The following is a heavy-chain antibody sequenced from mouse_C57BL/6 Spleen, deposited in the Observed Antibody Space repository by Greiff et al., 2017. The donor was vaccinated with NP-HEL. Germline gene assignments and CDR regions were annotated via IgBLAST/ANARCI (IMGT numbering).Heavy chain of an antibody. D-gene: IGHD1-1*01. V-gene: IGHV1-42*01. J-gene: IGHJ2*01. CDR2: INPSTGGY. Sequence: VQLQQSGPELVKPGASVKISCKASGYSFTGYYMNWVKQSPEKSLEWIGEINPSTGGYTSNQKFKAKATLTVDKSSSTAYMQLKSLTSEDSTVNYCARRGTSATEYYFDDWGQGTTLTVSS. CDR1: GYSFTGYY. CDR3: ARRGTSATEYYFDD.